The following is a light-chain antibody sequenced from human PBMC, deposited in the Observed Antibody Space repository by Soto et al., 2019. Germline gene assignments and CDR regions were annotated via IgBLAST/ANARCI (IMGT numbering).Light chain of an antibody. CDR3: CSYAGSSTLV. V-gene: IGLV2-23*02. CDR2: EVS. CDR1: SSDVGSYNR. J-gene: IGLJ1*01. Sequence: QSALTQPASVSGSPGQSITISFTGTSSDVGSYNRVSGYQHHPGKAPKLMIYEVSKRPSGVSNRFSGSKSGNTASLTISGLQAEDEADYYCCSYAGSSTLVFGTGTKVTVL.